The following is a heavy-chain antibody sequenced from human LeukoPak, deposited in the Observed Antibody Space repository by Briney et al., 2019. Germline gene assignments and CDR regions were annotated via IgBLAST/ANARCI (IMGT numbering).Heavy chain of an antibody. Sequence: GGSLRLSCTASGFTFGDYAMSWVRQAPGKGLEWVGFIRSKAYGGTTEYAASVKGRFTISRDDSKSIAYLQMNSLKTEDTAVYYCTRVIARWELWGFDYWGQGTLVTVSS. CDR1: GFTFGDYA. J-gene: IGHJ4*02. CDR2: IRSKAYGGTT. D-gene: IGHD1-26*01. V-gene: IGHV3-49*04. CDR3: TRVIARWELWGFDY.